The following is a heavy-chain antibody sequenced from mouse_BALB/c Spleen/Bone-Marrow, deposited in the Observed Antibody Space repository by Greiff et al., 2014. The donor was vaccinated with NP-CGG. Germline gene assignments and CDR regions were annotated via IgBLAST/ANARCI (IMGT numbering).Heavy chain of an antibody. CDR1: GFTFSSFG. J-gene: IGHJ2*01. V-gene: IGHV5-17*02. CDR3: TRGGNWDDFDY. Sequence: DVMLVESGGGLVQPGGSRKLSCAASGFTFSSFGMHWVRQAPEKGLEWVAYISSGSGTIFYADTVKGRFTVSRDNPKNTLFLQMTSLRSEDTAMYYCTRGGNWDDFDYWGQGTTLTVSS. CDR2: ISSGSGTI. D-gene: IGHD4-1*01.